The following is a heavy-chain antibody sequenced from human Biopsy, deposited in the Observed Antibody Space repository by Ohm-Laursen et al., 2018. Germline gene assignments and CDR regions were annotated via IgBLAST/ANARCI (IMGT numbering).Heavy chain of an antibody. CDR2: ISGSGGNT. CDR1: NFTFSSYA. V-gene: IGHV3-23*01. D-gene: IGHD2-2*02. Sequence: SLRLSCAASNFTFSSYAMSWVRQAPGKGLEWVSTISGSGGNTYYADSVRGRFTVSRDGSKSTLYLQMSSLSAEDTAFYYCAKGGYCTTSSCYMDLDYWGQGTLVTVSS. CDR3: AKGGYCTTSSCYMDLDY. J-gene: IGHJ4*02.